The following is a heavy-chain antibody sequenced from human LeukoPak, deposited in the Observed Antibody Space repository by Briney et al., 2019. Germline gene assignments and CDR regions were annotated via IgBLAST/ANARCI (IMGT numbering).Heavy chain of an antibody. Sequence: SVKISSKASGGTFSSYDISWVRQAPGEGLVWMGGIIPIFGTANYAQKFQGRVTITADESTSTAYMELSSLRSEDTAVYYCARAYGSGSYYNFNWFDPWGQGTLVTVSS. J-gene: IGHJ5*02. CDR1: GGTFSSYD. CDR3: ARAYGSGSYYNFNWFDP. V-gene: IGHV1-69*01. D-gene: IGHD3-10*01. CDR2: IIPIFGTA.